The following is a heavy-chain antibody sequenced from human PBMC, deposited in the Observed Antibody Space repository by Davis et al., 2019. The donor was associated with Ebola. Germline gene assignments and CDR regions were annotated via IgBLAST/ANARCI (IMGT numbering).Heavy chain of an antibody. CDR2: ISYDGSNK. J-gene: IGHJ4*02. D-gene: IGHD3-10*01. CDR1: GFTFSSYG. Sequence: GGSLRLSCAASGFTFSSYGMHWVRQAPGKGLEWVAVISYDGSNKYYADSVKGRFTISRDNAKNSLYLQMNSLRAEDMAVYYCARGTARGSYDYWGQGTLVTVSS. V-gene: IGHV3-30*03. CDR3: ARGTARGSYDY.